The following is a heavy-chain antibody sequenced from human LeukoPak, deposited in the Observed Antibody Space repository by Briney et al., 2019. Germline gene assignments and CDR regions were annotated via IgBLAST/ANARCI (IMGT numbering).Heavy chain of an antibody. CDR2: IRYDGSNK. CDR3: AKDPNVVVPAATDY. CDR1: GFTFSSYG. D-gene: IGHD2-2*01. J-gene: IGHJ4*02. Sequence: GGSLRLSCAASGFTFSSYGMHWVRQAPGKGLGWVAFIRYDGSNKYYADSVKGRFTISRDNSKNTLYLQMNSLRAEDTAVYYCAKDPNVVVPAATDYWGQGTLVTVSS. V-gene: IGHV3-30*02.